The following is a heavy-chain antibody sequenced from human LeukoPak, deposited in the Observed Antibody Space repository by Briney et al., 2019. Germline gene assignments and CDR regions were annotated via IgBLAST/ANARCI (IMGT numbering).Heavy chain of an antibody. CDR2: INPNSGGT. CDR3: ARVQCSGGSCYSGY. D-gene: IGHD2-15*01. J-gene: IGHJ4*02. CDR1: GYTFTGYY. V-gene: IGHV1-2*02. Sequence: ASVKVSCKASGYTFTGYYMHWVRQAPGQGLEWMGWINPNSGGTNYAQKFQGRVTMTRDTSISTAYMELSRLRSDDTAVYYCARVQCSGGSCYSGYWGQGTLVTVSS.